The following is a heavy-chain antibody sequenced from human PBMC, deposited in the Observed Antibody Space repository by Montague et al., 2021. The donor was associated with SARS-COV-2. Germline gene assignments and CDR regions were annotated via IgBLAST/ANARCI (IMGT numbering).Heavy chain of an antibody. CDR1: GFNFNIYA. CDR2: ISGSGGTA. D-gene: IGHD4-23*01. V-gene: IGHV3-23*01. J-gene: IGHJ4*02. Sequence: SLRLSLSASGFNFNIYAMSWVRQAPGKGLEWTADISGSGGTADYGDAVKGRFTISRDKSKNTLFLQMDSLRAEDTAVYYCAKTRSTGLGWRFFDSWGQGTRVTVSS. CDR3: AKTRSTGLGWRFFDS.